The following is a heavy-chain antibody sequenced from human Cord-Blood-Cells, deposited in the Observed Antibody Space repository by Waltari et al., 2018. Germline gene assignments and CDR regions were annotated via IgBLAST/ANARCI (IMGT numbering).Heavy chain of an antibody. CDR3: ARAQAAAGNFDY. Sequence: QVQLQESGPGLVKPSGTLSLTCAVSGGSISSSNWWSWVRQPPGKGLEWIVEIYQSGSTNYNPSLKSRVTISVDRSKSQFSLKLSAVTAADTAVYYCARAQAAAGNFDYWGQGTLVTVSS. CDR1: GGSISSSNW. V-gene: IGHV4-4*02. CDR2: IYQSGST. D-gene: IGHD6-13*01. J-gene: IGHJ4*02.